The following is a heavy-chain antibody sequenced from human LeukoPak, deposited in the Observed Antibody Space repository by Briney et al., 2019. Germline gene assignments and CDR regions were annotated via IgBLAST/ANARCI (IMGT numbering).Heavy chain of an antibody. Sequence: PSETLSLTCTVSGGSISSSSYYWGWIRQPPGKGLEWIGSIYYSGSTYYNPSLKSRVTISVDTSKNQFSLKLSSVTAADTAVYYCARGVGFYYYYYYMDVWGTGTTVTVSS. V-gene: IGHV4-39*01. CDR3: ARGVGFYYYYYYMDV. CDR1: GGSISSSSYY. CDR2: IYYSGST. J-gene: IGHJ6*03.